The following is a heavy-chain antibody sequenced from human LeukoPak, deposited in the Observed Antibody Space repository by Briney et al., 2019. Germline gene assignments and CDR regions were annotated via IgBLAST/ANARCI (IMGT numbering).Heavy chain of an antibody. CDR3: AVWFGELSPFDY. Sequence: SVKVSCKASGGTFSSYAISWVRQAPGQGLEWMGGIIPISGTANYAQKFQGRVTITADESTSTAYMELSSLRSEDTAVYYCAVWFGELSPFDYWGQGTLVTVSS. CDR1: GGTFSSYA. J-gene: IGHJ4*02. D-gene: IGHD3-10*01. V-gene: IGHV1-69*13. CDR2: IIPISGTA.